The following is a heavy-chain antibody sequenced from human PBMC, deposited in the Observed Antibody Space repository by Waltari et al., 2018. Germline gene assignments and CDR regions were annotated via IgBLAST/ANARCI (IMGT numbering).Heavy chain of an antibody. CDR3: ARDLGLGLRMLYYFDY. CDR2: INPNSGGT. V-gene: IGHV1-2*02. J-gene: IGHJ4*02. Sequence: QVQLVQSGAEVKKPGASVKVYCKASGYTFTGAYMHWVRQAPGQGLEWMGWINPNSGGTNYAQKFQGRVTMTRDTSISTAYMELSRLRSDDTAVYYCARDLGLGLRMLYYFDYWGQGTLVTVSS. CDR1: GYTFTGAY. D-gene: IGHD2-21*02.